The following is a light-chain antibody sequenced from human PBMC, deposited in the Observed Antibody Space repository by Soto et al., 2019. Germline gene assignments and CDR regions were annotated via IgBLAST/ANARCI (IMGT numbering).Light chain of an antibody. CDR3: SSYTISSTLYV. CDR1: SSDIGLYNY. V-gene: IGLV2-14*01. Sequence: QSALTQPASVSGSPGQSITISCTGTSSDIGLYNYVSWYQQHPDKAPQVIIYEVTYRPSGASSRFSGSKSGNTASLTISGLQAEDEADYFCSSYTISSTLYVFGTGTNVT. J-gene: IGLJ1*01. CDR2: EVT.